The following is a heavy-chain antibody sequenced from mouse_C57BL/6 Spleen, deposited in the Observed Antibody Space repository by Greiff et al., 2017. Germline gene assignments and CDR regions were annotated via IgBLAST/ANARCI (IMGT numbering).Heavy chain of an antibody. V-gene: IGHV5-17*01. Sequence: EVHLVESGGGLVKPGGSLKLSCAASGFTFSDYGMHWVRQAPEKGLEWVAYISSGSSTIYYADTVKGRSTIARDNAKNTLFLQMTSLRSEDTAMYYCARPSRNFDFDVWGTGTTVTVSS. CDR3: ARPSRNFDFDV. CDR1: GFTFSDYG. CDR2: ISSGSSTI. D-gene: IGHD2-1*01. J-gene: IGHJ1*03.